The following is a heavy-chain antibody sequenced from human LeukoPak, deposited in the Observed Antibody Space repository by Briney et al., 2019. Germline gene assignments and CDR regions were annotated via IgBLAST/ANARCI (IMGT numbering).Heavy chain of an antibody. CDR2: ISYDGSNK. CDR1: GFTFSGYA. V-gene: IGHV3-30*04. Sequence: GRSLRLSCAASGFTFSGYAIHWVRQAPGKGLEWVAVISYDGSNKFYADSVKGRFTISRDNSNNTLYLQMNSLRAEDTAVYYCAKFNDYGDYMPDYYYYMDVWGKGTTVTVSS. J-gene: IGHJ6*03. CDR3: AKFNDYGDYMPDYYYYMDV. D-gene: IGHD4-17*01.